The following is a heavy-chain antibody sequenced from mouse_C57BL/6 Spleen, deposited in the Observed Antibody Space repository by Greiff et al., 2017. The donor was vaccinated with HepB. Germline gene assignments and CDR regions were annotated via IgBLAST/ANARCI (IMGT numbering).Heavy chain of an antibody. Sequence: EVKLVESGPELVKPGASVKISCKASGYSFTDYNMNWVKQSNGKSLEWIGVINPNYGTTSYNQKFKGKATLTVDQSSSTAYMQLNSLTSEDSAVYYCARSRYDGYPYYFDYWGQGTTLTVSS. CDR3: ARSRYDGYPYYFDY. V-gene: IGHV1-39*01. J-gene: IGHJ2*01. D-gene: IGHD2-3*01. CDR1: GYSFTDYN. CDR2: INPNYGTT.